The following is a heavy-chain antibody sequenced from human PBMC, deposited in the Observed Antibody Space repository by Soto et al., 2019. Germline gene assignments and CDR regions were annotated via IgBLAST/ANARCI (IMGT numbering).Heavy chain of an antibody. CDR1: GFTFSSYA. D-gene: IGHD2-2*01. CDR3: ARDDIIVELYCSSTSCYAGMDV. J-gene: IGHJ6*02. CDR2: ISYDGSNK. V-gene: IGHV3-30-3*01. Sequence: GGSLRLSCAASGFTFSSYAMHWVRQAPGKGLEWVAVISYDGSNKYYADSVKGRFTISRDNSKNTLYLQMNSLRAEDTAVYYCARDDIIVELYCSSTSCYAGMDVWGQGTTVTVSS.